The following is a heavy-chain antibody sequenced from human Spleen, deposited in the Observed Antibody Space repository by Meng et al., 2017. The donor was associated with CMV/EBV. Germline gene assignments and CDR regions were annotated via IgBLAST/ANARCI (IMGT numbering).Heavy chain of an antibody. J-gene: IGHJ4*02. V-gene: IGHV3-48*01. CDR1: GFTFSSYA. CDR2: ISSSGSTI. Sequence: GESLKISCAASGFTFSSYAMSWVRRAPGKGLEWVSYISSSGSTIYYADSVKGRFTISRDNSKNTLYLQMNSLRAEDTAVYYCARVAREYQLLYFDYWGQGTLVTVSS. D-gene: IGHD2-2*02. CDR3: ARVAREYQLLYFDY.